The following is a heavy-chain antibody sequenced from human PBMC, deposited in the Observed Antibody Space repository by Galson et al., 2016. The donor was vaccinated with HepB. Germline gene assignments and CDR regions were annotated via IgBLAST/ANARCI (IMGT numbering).Heavy chain of an antibody. CDR1: GFTFGRYS. Sequence: SLRLSCAASGFTFGRYSMNWVRQAPGKGLQWVSAISATGGTTYYGESVKGRFTISRDNSKNTLYLQMNSLRAEDTAVYYCVKESPVRGNHFEYWGQGTLVTVSS. D-gene: IGHD3-16*01. J-gene: IGHJ4*02. V-gene: IGHV3-23*01. CDR3: VKESPVRGNHFEY. CDR2: ISATGGTT.